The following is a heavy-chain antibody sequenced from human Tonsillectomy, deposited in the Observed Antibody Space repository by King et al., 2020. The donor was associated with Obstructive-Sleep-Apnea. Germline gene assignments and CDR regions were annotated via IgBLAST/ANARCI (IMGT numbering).Heavy chain of an antibody. CDR3: PPMPVAGSSFDY. D-gene: IGHD6-19*01. V-gene: IGHV3-23*04. CDR1: GFTFSSYA. Sequence: KLVQSGGGLVQPGGSLRLSCAASGFTFSSYAMSWVRQAPGKGLEWVSAISGSGGSTYYADSVKGRFTISRDNSKNTLYLQMNSLRAEDTAVYYCPPMPVAGSSFDYWGQGTLVTVSS. J-gene: IGHJ4*02. CDR2: ISGSGGST.